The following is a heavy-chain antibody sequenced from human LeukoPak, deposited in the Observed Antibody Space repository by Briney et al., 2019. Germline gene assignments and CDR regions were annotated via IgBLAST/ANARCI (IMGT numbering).Heavy chain of an antibody. CDR2: VSASGDKT. Sequence: GGSLRLSCVASGFSFSVYIMSWVRQAPGKGLEWISAVSASGDKTYYADSVKGRFTVSRDNSKDTLYLHMNSLRAEDTALYYCARDIHDSSGYYYDYWGQGTLVTVSS. D-gene: IGHD3-22*01. CDR3: ARDIHDSSGYYYDY. J-gene: IGHJ4*02. V-gene: IGHV3-23*01. CDR1: GFSFSVYI.